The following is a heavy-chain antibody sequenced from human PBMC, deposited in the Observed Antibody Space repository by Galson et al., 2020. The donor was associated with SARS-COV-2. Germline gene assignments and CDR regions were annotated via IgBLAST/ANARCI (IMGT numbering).Heavy chain of an antibody. D-gene: IGHD1-26*01. CDR2: INSDGSST. V-gene: IGHV3-74*01. CDR1: GFTFSSYW. CDR3: ARDGKWELLAFDI. Sequence: GESLKISCAASGFTFSSYWMPWVRQAPGKGLVWVSRINSDGSSTSYADSVKGRLTISRDNAKNTLYLQMNSLRAEDTAVYYCARDGKWELLAFDIWGRGTVVTVSS. J-gene: IGHJ3*02.